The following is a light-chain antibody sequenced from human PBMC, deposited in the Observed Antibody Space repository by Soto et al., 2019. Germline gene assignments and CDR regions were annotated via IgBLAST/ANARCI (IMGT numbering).Light chain of an antibody. Sequence: IHLTHSPSSLSASIGDRVAITFRASQGIINYLAWYQQKPGKAPKLLIYGASTLQGGVPSRFSGSGSGTDFTLTVSSLQPEDLATYYCQHYNSYSEAFGQGTKVDIK. CDR2: GAS. CDR3: QHYNSYSEA. V-gene: IGKV1-9*01. J-gene: IGKJ1*01. CDR1: QGIINY.